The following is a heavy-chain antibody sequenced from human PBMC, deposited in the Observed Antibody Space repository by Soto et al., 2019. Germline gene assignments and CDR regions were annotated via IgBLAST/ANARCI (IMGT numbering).Heavy chain of an antibody. Sequence: QVQLVESGGGLVKPGGYLRLSCAASGFAFSDYYMSWIRQAPGKGLEWLSYISSSRTYIYYADSVKGRFTISRDNGKTSLFLQMNSLRAEDTVGYYCAGEDYGGLDVWGQGTTVTVSS. CDR3: AGEDYGGLDV. CDR1: GFAFSDYY. V-gene: IGHV3-11*05. J-gene: IGHJ6*02. CDR2: ISSSRTYI. D-gene: IGHD3-16*01.